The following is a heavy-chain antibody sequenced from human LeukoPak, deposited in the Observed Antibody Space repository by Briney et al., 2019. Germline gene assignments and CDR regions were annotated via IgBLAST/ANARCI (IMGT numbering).Heavy chain of an antibody. CDR3: ARERMYSGSGSTYPYYDY. Sequence: QPGGSLRLSCPASGFTFSTYWMTWVRQSPGKGLEWVANIKPDGSEKYFVDSLKGRFTISRDNAKNALYLEMNSLRAEDTAEYFCARERMYSGSGSTYPYYDYWGQGTLVTVSS. CDR2: IKPDGSEK. J-gene: IGHJ4*02. D-gene: IGHD3-10*01. V-gene: IGHV3-7*01. CDR1: GFTFSTYW.